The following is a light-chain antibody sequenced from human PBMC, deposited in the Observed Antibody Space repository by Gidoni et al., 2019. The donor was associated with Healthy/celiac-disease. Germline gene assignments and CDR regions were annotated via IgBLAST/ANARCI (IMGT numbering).Light chain of an antibody. CDR3: AAWDDSLNGPV. J-gene: IGLJ2*01. CDR1: SSTIGSNT. V-gene: IGLV1-44*01. Sequence: GQRVTISCSGSSSTIGSNTVHWYQQLPGTAPKLLIYSNNQRPSGVPDRFSGSKSGTSASLAISGLQSEDEADYDCAAWDDSLNGPVFGGGTKLTVL. CDR2: SNN.